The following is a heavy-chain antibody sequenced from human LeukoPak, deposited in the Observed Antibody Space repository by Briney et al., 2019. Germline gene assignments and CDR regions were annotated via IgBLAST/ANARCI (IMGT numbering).Heavy chain of an antibody. CDR3: ARHRKGTRLDY. J-gene: IGHJ4*02. D-gene: IGHD1-14*01. CDR1: GGSISSYY. Sequence: SETLSLTCTVSGGSISSYYWSWIRQPPGKGLEWIGYIYYSGSTNYNPSLKSRVTISVDTSKNQFSLKLSSVTAADTAVYYCARHRKGTRLDYWGQGTLVTVSS. CDR2: IYYSGST. V-gene: IGHV4-59*08.